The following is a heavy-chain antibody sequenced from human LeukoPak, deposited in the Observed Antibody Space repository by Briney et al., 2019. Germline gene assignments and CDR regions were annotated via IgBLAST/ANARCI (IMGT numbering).Heavy chain of an antibody. D-gene: IGHD3-16*01. CDR3: ARRGIWDLQIGNWFDP. CDR2: VHHTGTT. J-gene: IGHJ5*02. V-gene: IGHV4-38-2*02. CDR1: FPVTNGFH. Sequence: SETLSLTCSVSFPVTNGFHWAWIRQPPGKGLEFMGYVHHTGTTYYNPSLNSRVTISVDTSKYQFSLGLTSVTAADTAIYYCARRGIWDLQIGNWFDPWGQGILVIVSS.